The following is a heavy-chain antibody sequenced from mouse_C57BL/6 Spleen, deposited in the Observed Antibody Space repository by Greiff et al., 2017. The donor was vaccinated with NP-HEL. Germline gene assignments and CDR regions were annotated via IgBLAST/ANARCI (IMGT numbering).Heavy chain of an antibody. CDR3: AALYSNDGGAMDY. CDR1: GFTFTDYY. CDR2: IRNKANGYTT. J-gene: IGHJ4*01. D-gene: IGHD2-12*01. Sequence: EVKVVESGGGLVQPGGSLSLSCAASGFTFTDYYMSWVRQPPGKALEWLGFIRNKANGYTTEYSVSVKGRFTISRDNSQSILYLQMNALRAEHSATYDCAALYSNDGGAMDYWGQGTSVTVSS. V-gene: IGHV7-3*01.